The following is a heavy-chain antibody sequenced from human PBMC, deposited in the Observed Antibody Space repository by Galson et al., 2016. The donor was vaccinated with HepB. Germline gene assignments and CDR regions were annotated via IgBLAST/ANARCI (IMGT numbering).Heavy chain of an antibody. CDR3: AKGYGFWTAFDY. D-gene: IGHD3-3*01. J-gene: IGHJ4*02. CDR2: MSYDGSNR. Sequence: SLRLSCAASGFTFNNYAMHWVRQAPGKGLEWVAVMSYDGSNRFYADSVKGRFTISRDNSKNTLHLQMNSLRDEDTAVYYCAKGYGFWTAFDYWGQGTLVTVSS. V-gene: IGHV3-30-3*01. CDR1: GFTFNNYA.